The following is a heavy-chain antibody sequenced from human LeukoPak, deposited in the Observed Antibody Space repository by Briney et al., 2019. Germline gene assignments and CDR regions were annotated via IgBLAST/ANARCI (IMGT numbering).Heavy chain of an antibody. J-gene: IGHJ3*02. V-gene: IGHV3-66*01. CDR3: ARGYCSGGSCYPDAFDI. D-gene: IGHD2-15*01. CDR1: GFTVSSNY. Sequence: PGGSLRLSCAASGFTVSSNYMSWVRQAPGKGLEWVSVIYSGGSTYYADSVKGRFTISRDNSKNTMYLQMNSLRAEDTAVYYCARGYCSGGSCYPDAFDIWGQGTRVTVSS. CDR2: IYSGGST.